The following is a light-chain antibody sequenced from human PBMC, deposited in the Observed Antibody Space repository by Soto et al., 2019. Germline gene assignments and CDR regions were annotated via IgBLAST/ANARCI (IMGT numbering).Light chain of an antibody. CDR2: AAS. CDR3: HQSYSVPHT. J-gene: IGKJ2*01. Sequence: DIQMTQAPSSLSASVGDRVTITCRARQNIFSYLSWCQHKPGKAPYLLIYAASSLQSGVPSRFRGSGSGTDFALTRSSLQPEDFATFDCHQSYSVPHTFGQGTKLEI. CDR1: QNIFSY. V-gene: IGKV1-39*01.